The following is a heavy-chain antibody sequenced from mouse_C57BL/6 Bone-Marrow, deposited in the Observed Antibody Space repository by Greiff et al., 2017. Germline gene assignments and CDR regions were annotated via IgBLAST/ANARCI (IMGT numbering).Heavy chain of an antibody. D-gene: IGHD2-4*01. CDR1: RYTFTSYW. Sequence: QVQLQQPGAELVKPGASVKVSCKASRYTFTSYWMHWVKQRPGQGLEWIGRIHPSDSDTNYNQKFKGKATLTVDKSSSTAYMQLSSLTSEDSAVYYCATNRGIYYDYDGDWYFDVWGTGTTVTVSS. CDR3: ATNRGIYYDYDGDWYFDV. CDR2: IHPSDSDT. J-gene: IGHJ1*03. V-gene: IGHV1-74*01.